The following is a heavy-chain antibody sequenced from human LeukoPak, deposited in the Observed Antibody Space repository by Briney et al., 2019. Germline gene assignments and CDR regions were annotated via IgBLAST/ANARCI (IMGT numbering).Heavy chain of an antibody. CDR3: ARDRPPQWLVPFDP. V-gene: IGHV7-4-1*02. CDR1: GYTFTSYA. CDR2: INTNTGNP. J-gene: IGHJ5*02. Sequence: ASVKVSCKASGYTFTSYAMNWVRQAPGQGLGWMGWINTNTGNPTYAQGFTGRFVFSLDTSVSTAYLQISSLKAEDTAVYYCARDRPPQWLVPFDPWGQGTLVTVSS. D-gene: IGHD6-19*01.